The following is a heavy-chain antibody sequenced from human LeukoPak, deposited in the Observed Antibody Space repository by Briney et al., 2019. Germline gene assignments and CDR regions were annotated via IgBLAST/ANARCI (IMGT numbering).Heavy chain of an antibody. D-gene: IGHD6-19*01. CDR3: ARDYSSCWYNWFDL. J-gene: IGHJ5*02. CDR2: MNPNSGKT. Sequence: ASVKVSCKASGYTFTSYDINWVRQATGQGLEGRGWMNPNSGKTGYAQKFKGRGTMTRNNSISTAYMELNSLRSEHTAVYYCARDYSSCWYNWFDLWGQGTLVTVSS. CDR1: GYTFTSYD. V-gene: IGHV1-8*01.